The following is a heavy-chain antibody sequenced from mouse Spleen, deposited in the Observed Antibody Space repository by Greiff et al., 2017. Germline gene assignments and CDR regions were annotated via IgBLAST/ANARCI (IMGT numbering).Heavy chain of an antibody. CDR3: ARDGSYAMDY. J-gene: IGHJ4*01. Sequence: QVQLQQPGAELVKPGASVKLSCKASGYTFTSYWMHWVKQRPGQGLEWIGMIHPNSGSTNYNEKFKSKATLTVDKSSSTAYMQLGSLTSEDSAVYYCARDGSYAMDYWGQGTSVTVSS. CDR1: GYTFTSYW. V-gene: IGHV1-64*01. CDR2: IHPNSGST. D-gene: IGHD1-1*02.